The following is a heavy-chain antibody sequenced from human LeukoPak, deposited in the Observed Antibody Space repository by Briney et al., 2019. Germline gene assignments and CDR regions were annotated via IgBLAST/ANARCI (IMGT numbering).Heavy chain of an antibody. J-gene: IGHJ5*02. CDR2: IYHSGST. D-gene: IGHD6-13*01. V-gene: IGHV4-4*02. CDR1: GFTFSSYG. CDR3: ARDHGGSSSWYSA. Sequence: GSLRLSCAASGFTFSSYGMHWVRQPPGKGLEWIGEIYHSGSTNYNPSLKSRVIISVDKSKNQFSLKLSSVTAADTAVYYCARDHGGSSSWYSAWGQGTLVTVSS.